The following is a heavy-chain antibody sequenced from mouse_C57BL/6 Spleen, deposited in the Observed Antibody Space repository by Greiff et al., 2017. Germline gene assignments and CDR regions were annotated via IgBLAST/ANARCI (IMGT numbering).Heavy chain of an antibody. Sequence: QVQLQQPGAELVKPGASVKLSCKASGYTFTSYWMHWVKQRPGQGLEWIGMIHPNSGSTNYNEKFKNKATLTVDKSSSTAYMQHSSLTSEDSAVYYCARNWPYFGDWGQGTTRTFST. CDR3: ARNWPYFGD. V-gene: IGHV1-64*01. CDR1: GYTFTSYW. D-gene: IGHD4-1*01. CDR2: IHPNSGST. J-gene: IGHJ2*01.